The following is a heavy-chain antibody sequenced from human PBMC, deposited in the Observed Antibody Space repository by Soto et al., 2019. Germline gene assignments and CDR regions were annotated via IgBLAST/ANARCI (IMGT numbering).Heavy chain of an antibody. CDR3: ARDAGMRYSSSWYTRRFYYYYGMDV. V-gene: IGHV1-2*06. Sequence: ASVNVSCKTSGYTFTDYYLHWVRQAPGQGLEWMGRINPNSGDTTFAPKFQGRVTMTRDTSISTAYMQLSRLRSDDTAVYYCARDAGMRYSSSWYTRRFYYYYGMDVWGQGTTVTVSS. D-gene: IGHD6-13*01. J-gene: IGHJ6*02. CDR2: INPNSGDT. CDR1: GYTFTDYY.